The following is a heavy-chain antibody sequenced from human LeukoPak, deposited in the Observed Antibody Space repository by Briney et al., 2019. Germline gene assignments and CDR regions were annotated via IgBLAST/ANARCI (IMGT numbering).Heavy chain of an antibody. CDR2: ITTSGVNT. CDR1: GFTFSIYA. CDR3: AKTYSGDAFDI. J-gene: IGHJ3*02. V-gene: IGHV3-23*01. D-gene: IGHD1-26*01. Sequence: GGSLRLSCAASGFTFSIYAMIWVRQAPGKGLEWVSTITTSGVNTYYADSVKGRLTISRDNSRNTLYLQMNSLRAEDTAIYYCAKTYSGDAFDIWGQGTMVTVSS.